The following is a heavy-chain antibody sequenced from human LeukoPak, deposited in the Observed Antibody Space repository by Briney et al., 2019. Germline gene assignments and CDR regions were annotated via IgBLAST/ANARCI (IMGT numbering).Heavy chain of an antibody. J-gene: IGHJ5*02. CDR2: IKGDASEK. Sequence: GGSLRLPCAVSGFSINNYWMAWYRQAPGKGLECVAHIKGDASEKHYVDSVKGRFTISRDNAENSPYLQMNSLRAEDTAVYYCARQAGVTWGQGTLVTVSS. V-gene: IGHV3-7*01. CDR1: GFSINNYW. CDR3: ARQAGVT. D-gene: IGHD6-19*01.